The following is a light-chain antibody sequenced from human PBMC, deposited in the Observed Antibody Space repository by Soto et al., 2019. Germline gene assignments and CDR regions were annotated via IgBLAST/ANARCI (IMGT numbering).Light chain of an antibody. CDR3: SSYAGNSRYV. CDR1: SSDVGRYNY. Sequence: QPVLTQPPSASGSPGQSVTISCTGTSSDVGRYNYISWYQQRPGKAPKLIIYEVSKRPSGVPDRLSGFKYGNTASLTVSGLQAEDEADYYCSSYAGNSRYVFGTGTKVTVL. J-gene: IGLJ1*01. V-gene: IGLV2-8*01. CDR2: EVS.